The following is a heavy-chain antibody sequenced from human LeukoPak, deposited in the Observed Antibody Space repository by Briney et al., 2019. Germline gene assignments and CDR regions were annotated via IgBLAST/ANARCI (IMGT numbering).Heavy chain of an antibody. D-gene: IGHD3-10*02. CDR2: ISRSGSPI. Sequence: PGGSLRLSCAASGFTFSIYEMNWVRQAPGKGLEWVSYISRSGSPIFYAESVKGRFTISRHNAKNSLYLQMNSLRAEETAVDYCAELGITMIGGVWGKGTTVTISS. V-gene: IGHV3-48*03. J-gene: IGHJ6*04. CDR1: GFTFSIYE. CDR3: AELGITMIGGV.